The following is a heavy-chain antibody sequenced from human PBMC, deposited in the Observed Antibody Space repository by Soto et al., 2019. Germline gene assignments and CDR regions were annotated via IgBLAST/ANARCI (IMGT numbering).Heavy chain of an antibody. V-gene: IGHV3-21*01. Sequence: GALRLSCAASGFTFISYSMNWVLQAPWKGLEWVSSISSSSSYIYYADSVKGRFTISRDNAKNSLYLQMNSLRAEDTAVYYCAGHTTQYYDFWSGYYPNPVYYYYYYMDVWGKGTTVTVSS. CDR2: ISSSSSYI. J-gene: IGHJ6*03. CDR1: GFTFISYS. CDR3: AGHTTQYYDFWSGYYPNPVYYYYYYMDV. D-gene: IGHD3-3*01.